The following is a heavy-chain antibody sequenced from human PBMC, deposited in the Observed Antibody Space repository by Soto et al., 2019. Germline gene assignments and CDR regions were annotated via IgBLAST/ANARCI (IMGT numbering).Heavy chain of an antibody. Sequence: QLQLQESGSGLVKPSQTLSLTCAVSGGSISSGGYSWSWIRQPPGKGLEWIGYSYHSGSTYYTPSLKSRVTISVDRSKNQFSLRLSSVTAADTAVSYCAGGIAARPLGYWGQGTLVTVSS. V-gene: IGHV4-30-2*01. CDR1: GGSISSGGYS. D-gene: IGHD6-6*01. CDR3: AGGIAARPLGY. J-gene: IGHJ4*02. CDR2: SYHSGST.